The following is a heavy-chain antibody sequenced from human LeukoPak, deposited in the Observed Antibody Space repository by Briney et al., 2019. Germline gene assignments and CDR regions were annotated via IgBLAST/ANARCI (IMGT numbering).Heavy chain of an antibody. D-gene: IGHD6-13*01. V-gene: IGHV3-33*01. CDR2: IWYDGINK. J-gene: IGHJ4*02. CDR1: GFTFSSYG. Sequence: PGGSLRLSCAASGFTFSSYGMHWVRQAPGKGLEWVGVIWYDGINKYYADSVKGRFTISRDNSNNTLYLQMNSLRAEDTAVYYCARETIAAAGSFFDYWGQGTLVTVSS. CDR3: ARETIAAAGSFFDY.